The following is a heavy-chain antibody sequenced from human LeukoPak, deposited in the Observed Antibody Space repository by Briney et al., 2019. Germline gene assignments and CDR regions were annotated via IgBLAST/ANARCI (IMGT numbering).Heavy chain of an antibody. Sequence: EASVKVSCKASGYTFTGYCMHWVRQAPGQGLEWMGRINPNSGGTNYAQKFQGRVTMTRDTSISTAYMELSRLRSDDTAVYYCAIYWNYDPLGMDVWGKGTTVTVSS. CDR3: AIYWNYDPLGMDV. CDR1: GYTFTGYC. J-gene: IGHJ6*04. CDR2: INPNSGGT. D-gene: IGHD1-7*01. V-gene: IGHV1-2*06.